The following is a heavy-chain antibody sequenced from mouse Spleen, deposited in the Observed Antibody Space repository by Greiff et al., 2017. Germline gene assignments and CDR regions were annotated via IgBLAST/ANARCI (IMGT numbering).Heavy chain of an antibody. CDR1: GFAFSSYD. CDR3: ARHRYQILYFDY. Sequence: EVKLMESGGGLVKPGGSLKLSCAASGFAFSSYDMSWVRQTPEKRLEWVAYISSGGGSTYYPDTVKGRFTISRDNAKNTLYLQMSSLKSEDTAMYYCARHRYQILYFDYWGQGTTLTVSS. V-gene: IGHV5-12-1*01. CDR2: ISSGGGST. J-gene: IGHJ2*01. D-gene: IGHD1-1*01.